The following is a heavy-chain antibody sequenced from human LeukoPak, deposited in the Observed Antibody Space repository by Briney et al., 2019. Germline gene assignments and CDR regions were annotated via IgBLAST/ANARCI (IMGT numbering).Heavy chain of an antibody. J-gene: IGHJ4*02. CDR3: ASYYDFWSGYSN. V-gene: IGHV4-31*03. Sequence: SETLSLTCTVSGGSINNGGYYWSWIRQHPGKGLEWIGYIYYSGSSYYNPSLRSRVTISVDTSKNHFSLKLSSVTAADTAVYYCASYYDFWSGYSNWGQGTLVTVSS. D-gene: IGHD3-3*01. CDR1: GGSINNGGYY. CDR2: IYYSGSS.